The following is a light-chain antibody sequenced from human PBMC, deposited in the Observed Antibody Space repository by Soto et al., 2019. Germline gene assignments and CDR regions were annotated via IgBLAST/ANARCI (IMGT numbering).Light chain of an antibody. J-gene: IGKJ5*01. Sequence: MTQSPATLSLSPCDTATLSCRATQSLRNYLAWYQQKLGQAPRLLIYDASKRATGIPARFSGSGSGTDFTLTISSLEPEDFAVYFCQQRSDWPPTFGQGTRLEIK. CDR2: DAS. CDR1: QSLRNY. V-gene: IGKV3-11*01. CDR3: QQRSDWPPT.